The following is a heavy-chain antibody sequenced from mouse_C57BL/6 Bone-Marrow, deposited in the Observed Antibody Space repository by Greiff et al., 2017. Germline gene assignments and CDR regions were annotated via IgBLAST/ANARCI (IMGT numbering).Heavy chain of an antibody. CDR3: TEGGNITTIIADY. J-gene: IGHJ2*01. CDR1: GYTFTDYE. CDR2: IDPETGGT. D-gene: IGHD1-1*01. Sequence: VQLQESGAELVRPGASVTLSCKASGYTFTDYEMHWVKQTPVHGLEWIGAIDPETGGTAYNQKFKGKARLTADKSSSTAYMELRSLTSGDSAVYYCTEGGNITTIIADYWGQGTTLTVSS. V-gene: IGHV1-15*01.